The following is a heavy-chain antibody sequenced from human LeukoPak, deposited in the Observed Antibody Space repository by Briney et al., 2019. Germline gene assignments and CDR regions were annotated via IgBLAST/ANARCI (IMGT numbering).Heavy chain of an antibody. CDR2: INAGNENT. CDR3: ARDLYGDYFDY. D-gene: IGHD3-16*01. CDR1: GYTLTELS. Sequence: ASVKVSCKVSGYTLTELSMHWVRQAPGQRLEWMGWINAGNENTKYSQKFQGRVSITRDTSASTAYMELSSLTTEDTAVYYCARDLYGDYFDYWGQGTLVTVSS. V-gene: IGHV1-3*01. J-gene: IGHJ4*02.